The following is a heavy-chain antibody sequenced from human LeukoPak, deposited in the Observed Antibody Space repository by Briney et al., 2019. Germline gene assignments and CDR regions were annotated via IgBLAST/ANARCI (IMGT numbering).Heavy chain of an antibody. CDR1: GFTFSSYA. D-gene: IGHD6-19*01. CDR2: ISGSGSGGST. Sequence: GGSLRLSCAASGFTFSSYAMSWVRQAPGKGLEWVSTISGSGSGGSTYYADSVKGRFTISRDNSKDTLYLQMNSLRAEDKDVYYCSKLLAVTNSYYFNYWGQGTLVTVSS. CDR3: SKLLAVTNSYYFNY. V-gene: IGHV3-23*01. J-gene: IGHJ4*02.